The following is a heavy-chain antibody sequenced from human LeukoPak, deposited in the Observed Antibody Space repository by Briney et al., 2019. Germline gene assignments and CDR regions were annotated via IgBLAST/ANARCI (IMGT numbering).Heavy chain of an antibody. V-gene: IGHV3-48*01. CDR2: ISSSSSTI. J-gene: IGHJ5*02. CDR3: AREGTTGLDWFDP. Sequence: GGSLRLSCAASGFTSSSYSMNWVRQAPGKGLEWVSYISSSSSTIYYADSVKGRFTISRDNAKNSLYLQMNSLRAEDTAVYYCAREGTTGLDWFDPWGQGTLVTVSS. D-gene: IGHD1-1*01. CDR1: GFTSSSYS.